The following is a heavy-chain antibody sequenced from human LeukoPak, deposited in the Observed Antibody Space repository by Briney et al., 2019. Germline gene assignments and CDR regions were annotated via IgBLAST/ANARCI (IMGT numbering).Heavy chain of an antibody. J-gene: IGHJ4*02. Sequence: GGSLRLSCAASGFTFSDYYMSWIRQAPGKGLEWVSYISSSGSTIYYADSVKGRFTISRDNSKNTLYLQMNSLRAEDTAVYYCAKVLAVVGRWGWGQGTLVTVSS. CDR3: AKVLAVVGRWG. CDR1: GFTFSDYY. V-gene: IGHV3-11*04. D-gene: IGHD6-19*01. CDR2: ISSSGSTI.